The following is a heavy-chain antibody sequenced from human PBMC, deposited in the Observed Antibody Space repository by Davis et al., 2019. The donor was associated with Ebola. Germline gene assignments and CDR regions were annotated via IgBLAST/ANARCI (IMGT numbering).Heavy chain of an antibody. CDR1: GFTFDDYA. CDR3: AKGGQLVDFDY. Sequence: SLKISCAASGFTFDDYAMHWVRQAPGKGLEWVSGISWNSGSIGYADSVKGRFTISRDNAKNSLYLQMNSLRAEDTALYYCAKGGQLVDFDYWGQGTLVTVSS. D-gene: IGHD6-6*01. CDR2: ISWNSGSI. J-gene: IGHJ4*02. V-gene: IGHV3-9*01.